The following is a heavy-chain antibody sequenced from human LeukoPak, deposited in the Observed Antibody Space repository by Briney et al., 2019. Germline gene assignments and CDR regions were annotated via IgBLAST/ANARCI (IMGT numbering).Heavy chain of an antibody. CDR1: GYIFIDYY. CDR2: INPNSGGT. D-gene: IGHD5-18*01. V-gene: IGHV1-2*02. Sequence: ASVKVSRKASGYIFIDYYIHWMRQAPAQGLEWMGWINPNSGGTNYAQKFQGRVTVTSDTSITTAYMELSRLTSDDTAIYYCARFIQLSDRGWFDPWARGTLVTVSS. CDR3: ARFIQLSDRGWFDP. J-gene: IGHJ5*02.